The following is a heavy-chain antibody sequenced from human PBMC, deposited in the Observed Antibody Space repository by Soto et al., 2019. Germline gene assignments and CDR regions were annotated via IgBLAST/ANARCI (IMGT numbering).Heavy chain of an antibody. Sequence: PGESLKISCKGSGYSFTSYWIGWVRQMPGKGLEWMGIIYPGDSDTRYSPYFQGQVTISADKSISTAYLHWSSLKASYTAMYYCAGGGVRGVITRTRDYYGMDVWGQGT. CDR1: GYSFTSYW. J-gene: IGHJ6*02. CDR2: IYPGDSDT. CDR3: AGGGVRGVITRTRDYYGMDV. D-gene: IGHD3-10*01. V-gene: IGHV5-51*01.